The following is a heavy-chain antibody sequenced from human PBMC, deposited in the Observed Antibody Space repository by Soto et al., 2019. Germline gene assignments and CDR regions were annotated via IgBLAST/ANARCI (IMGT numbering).Heavy chain of an antibody. V-gene: IGHV4-31*03. CDR3: ARDVRLRNRYGMDV. CDR2: IYYSGST. J-gene: IGHJ6*02. D-gene: IGHD5-12*01. CDR1: GGSISSGGYY. Sequence: QVQLQESGPGLVKPSQTLSLTCTVSGGSISSGGYYWSWIRQHPGKGLEWIGYIYYSGSTYYNPSLKSRVTISVDTSKIQFSLKLSSVTAADTAVYYCARDVRLRNRYGMDVWGQGTTVTVSS.